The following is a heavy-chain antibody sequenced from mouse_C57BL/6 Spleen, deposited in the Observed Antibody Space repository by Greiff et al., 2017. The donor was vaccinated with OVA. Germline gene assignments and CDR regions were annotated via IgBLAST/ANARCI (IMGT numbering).Heavy chain of an antibody. Sequence: VQLVESGAELAKPGASVKLSCKASGYTFTSYWMHWVKQRPGQGLEWIGYINPSSGYTKYNQKFKDKATLTADKSSSTAYMQLSSLTYEDSAVYYCAVGDYYGSSYDYAMDYWGQGTSVTVSS. J-gene: IGHJ4*01. CDR3: AVGDYYGSSYDYAMDY. CDR1: GYTFTSYW. CDR2: INPSSGYT. D-gene: IGHD1-1*01. V-gene: IGHV1-7*01.